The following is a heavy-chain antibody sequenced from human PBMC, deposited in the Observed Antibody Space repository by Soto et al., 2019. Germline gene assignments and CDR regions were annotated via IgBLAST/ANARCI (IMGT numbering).Heavy chain of an antibody. CDR1: GFTFSSYS. V-gene: IGHV3-48*01. CDR3: AGEADYLNWFDP. CDR2: ISSSSSTI. D-gene: IGHD4-17*01. Sequence: EVQLVESGGGLVQPGGSLRLSCAASGFTFSSYSMNWVRQAPGKWLEWVSYISSSSSTIYYADSVKGRFTISRDNAKNSLYLQMNSLRAEATAVYYCAGEADYLNWFDPWGQGTLVTVYS. J-gene: IGHJ5*02.